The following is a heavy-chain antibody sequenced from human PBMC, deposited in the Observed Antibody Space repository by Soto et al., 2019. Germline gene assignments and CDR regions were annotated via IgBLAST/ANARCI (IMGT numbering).Heavy chain of an antibody. Sequence: SETLSLTCTVSGGSISSGDYYWSWIRQPPGKGLEWIGYIYYSGSTYYNPSLKSRVTISVDTSKNQFSLKLSSVTAADTAVYYCAREVRSSFPPYYYYGMDVWGQGTTVTVSS. D-gene: IGHD6-6*01. CDR1: GGSISSGDYY. J-gene: IGHJ6*02. CDR3: AREVRSSFPPYYYYGMDV. V-gene: IGHV4-30-4*01. CDR2: IYYSGST.